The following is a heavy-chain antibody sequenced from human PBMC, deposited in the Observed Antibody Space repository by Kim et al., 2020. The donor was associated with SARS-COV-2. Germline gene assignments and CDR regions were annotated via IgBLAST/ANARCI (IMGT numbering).Heavy chain of an antibody. Sequence: GGSLRLSCAASGFSFSTYAMHWVRQAPGKGLEWVTVISYDGSNKYYADSVKGRFPISRDNSKNTLYLRMNSLRAEDTAVYYCARDFFYYDSSGYFYEGDYYYYGMYVGGQEATVTVSS. D-gene: IGHD3-22*01. CDR1: GFSFSTYA. CDR3: ARDFFYYDSSGYFYEGDYYYYGMYV. V-gene: IGHV3-30-3*01. J-gene: IGHJ6*02. CDR2: ISYDGSNK.